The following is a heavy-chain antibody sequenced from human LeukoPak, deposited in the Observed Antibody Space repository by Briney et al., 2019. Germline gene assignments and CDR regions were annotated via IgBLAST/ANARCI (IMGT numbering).Heavy chain of an antibody. CDR1: GYTFTSYY. D-gene: IGHD3-3*01. J-gene: IGHJ4*02. CDR3: AREGGYRHKTASITIFGVVTEPFDY. CDR2: IIPIFGTA. V-gene: IGHV1-69*13. Sequence: GASVKVSCKASGYTFTSYYMHWVRQAPGQGLEWMGGIIPIFGTANYAQKFQGRVTITADESTSTAYMELSSLRSEDTAVYHCAREGGYRHKTASITIFGVVTEPFDYWGQGTLVTVSS.